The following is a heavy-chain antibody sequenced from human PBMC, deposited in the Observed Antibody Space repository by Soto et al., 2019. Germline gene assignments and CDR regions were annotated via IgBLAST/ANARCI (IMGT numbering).Heavy chain of an antibody. CDR2: INHSGST. Sequence: QVQLQQWGAGLLKPSETLSLTCAVYGGSFSGYYWSWIRQPPGKGLEWIGEINHSGSTNYNPSLKSRVTISVDTSKNQFSLKLSSVTAADTAVYYCAIKLTTVTEGDFDYWGQGTLVTVSS. D-gene: IGHD4-17*01. J-gene: IGHJ4*02. V-gene: IGHV4-34*01. CDR1: GGSFSGYY. CDR3: AIKLTTVTEGDFDY.